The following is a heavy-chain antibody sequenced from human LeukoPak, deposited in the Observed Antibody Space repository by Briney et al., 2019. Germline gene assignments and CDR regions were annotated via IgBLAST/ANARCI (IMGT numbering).Heavy chain of an antibody. CDR1: GYTFTSYD. Sequence: ASVKVSCKASGYTFTSYDINWVRQATGQGLEWMGWISAYNGNTNYAQKLQGRVTMTTDTSTSTAYMELRSLRSDDTAVYYCARDRGSYDSSGYLNWFDPWGQGTLVTVSS. CDR3: ARDRGSYDSSGYLNWFDP. J-gene: IGHJ5*02. D-gene: IGHD3-22*01. V-gene: IGHV1-18*01. CDR2: ISAYNGNT.